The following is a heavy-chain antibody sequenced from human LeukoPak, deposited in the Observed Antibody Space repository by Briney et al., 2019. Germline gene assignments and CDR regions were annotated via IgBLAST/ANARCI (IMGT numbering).Heavy chain of an antibody. CDR2: IWYDGSNK. V-gene: IGHV3-33*01. Sequence: PGRSLRLSCAASGFTFGSYGMHWVRQAPGEGLEWVALIWYDGSNKYYADSVKGRFTISRDNSKNTLYLQMNSLRAEDTAVYYCAREGPRGNSQFDYWGQGTLVTVSS. D-gene: IGHD2/OR15-2a*01. CDR1: GFTFGSYG. J-gene: IGHJ4*02. CDR3: AREGPRGNSQFDY.